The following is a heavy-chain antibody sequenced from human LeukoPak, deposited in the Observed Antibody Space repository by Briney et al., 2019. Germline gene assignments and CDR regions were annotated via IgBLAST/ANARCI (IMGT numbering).Heavy chain of an antibody. D-gene: IGHD2-8*01. CDR1: GYTFTSYY. CDR2: INPSGGST. J-gene: IGHJ6*02. CDR3: AREGVYCTNGVCSPGYYYYGMDV. Sequence: ASVKVSCKASGYTFTSYYMHWARQAPGQGLEWMGIINPSGGSTSYAQKFQGRVTMTRDTSTSTVYMELSSLRSEDTAVYYCAREGVYCTNGVCSPGYYYYGMDVWGQGTTVTVSS. V-gene: IGHV1-46*01.